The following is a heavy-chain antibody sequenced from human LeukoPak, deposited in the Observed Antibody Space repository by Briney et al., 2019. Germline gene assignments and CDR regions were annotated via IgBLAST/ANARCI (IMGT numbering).Heavy chain of an antibody. CDR1: TFTFYDYY. CDR3: AGRPSGRSYLF. J-gene: IGHJ4*02. D-gene: IGHD2-15*01. V-gene: IGHV3-11*01. Sequence: PAVTLSLSCAASTFTFYDYYMTWNPQAPGKGLKWVSYISSSGSNIYYADSVKGRFTISRYNAKNSLYLQMNSRRAEDEAVYSCAGRPSGRSYLFWGQGTLVTVSS. CDR2: ISSSGSNI.